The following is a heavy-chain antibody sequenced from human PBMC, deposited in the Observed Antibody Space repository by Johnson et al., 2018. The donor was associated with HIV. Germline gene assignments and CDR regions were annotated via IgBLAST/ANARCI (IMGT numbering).Heavy chain of an antibody. CDR3: AKHLDGDSNDAFDI. CDR1: GFTFSSYA. V-gene: IGHV3-30*02. Sequence: QVQLVESGGGLIQPGGSLRLSCEASGFTFSSYAMNWARQAPGKGLEWVAVIWFDGSNKYYADSVKGRFTISRDNSKNTLYLQVNSLRAEDTAVYYCAKHLDGDSNDAFDIWGQGTMVTVSS. D-gene: IGHD4-17*01. J-gene: IGHJ3*02. CDR2: IWFDGSNK.